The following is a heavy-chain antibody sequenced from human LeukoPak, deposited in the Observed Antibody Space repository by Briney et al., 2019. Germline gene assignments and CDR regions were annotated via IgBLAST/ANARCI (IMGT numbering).Heavy chain of an antibody. CDR3: ARDRGYSGYDYVFDI. Sequence: GGSLRLSCAASGFTFSSYSMNWVRQAPGKGLEWVSYISSSSSTIYYADSVKGRFTISRDNAKNSLYLQMNSLRVEDTAVYYCARDRGYSGYDYVFDIWGQGTMVTVSS. D-gene: IGHD5-12*01. CDR1: GFTFSSYS. CDR2: ISSSSSTI. J-gene: IGHJ3*02. V-gene: IGHV3-48*01.